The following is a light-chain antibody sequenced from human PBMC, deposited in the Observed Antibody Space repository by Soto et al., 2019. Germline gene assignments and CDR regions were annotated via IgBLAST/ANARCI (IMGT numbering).Light chain of an antibody. CDR1: QDIAIW. CDR2: DAS. Sequence: DIQMTQSPSTLSASVGDRVIITCRASQDIAIWLSWYQQKPGKAPNLLIYDASNLKSGVPSRFSGGGSGTEFTLTISSLQPEDFASYYCQQHRSYPVTFGGGTRVEIK. J-gene: IGKJ4*01. V-gene: IGKV1-5*01. CDR3: QQHRSYPVT.